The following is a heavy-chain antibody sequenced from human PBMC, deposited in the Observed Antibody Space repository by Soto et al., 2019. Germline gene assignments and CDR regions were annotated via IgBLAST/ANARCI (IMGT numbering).Heavy chain of an antibody. CDR2: LYWDDDK. CDR3: VQSRCGGDCLEIYSSHAYNGLDV. CDR1: GLSLRTTGVG. Sequence: QVTLKESGPPLVKPTQTLTLTCTVSGLSLRTTGVGVGWVRQPPGKALEWLALLYWDDDKRYSPSLRSRLTIAKDSSAKQVVLTMPNMDTVDTATYYCVQSRCGGDCLEIYSSHAYNGLDVWGQGTTVTVSS. J-gene: IGHJ6*02. V-gene: IGHV2-5*02. D-gene: IGHD2-21*02.